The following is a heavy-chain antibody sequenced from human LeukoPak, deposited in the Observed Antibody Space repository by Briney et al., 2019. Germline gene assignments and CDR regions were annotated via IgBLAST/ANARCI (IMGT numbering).Heavy chain of an antibody. J-gene: IGHJ5*01. CDR1: GFTFRNYC. CDR2: IKNDGSSA. Sequence: GESLRLSCAPSGFTFRNYCMSWLRQAPGKGLVWVARIKNDGSSASYAESVKGRFIISRDNAKSTLFLQMNSLGVDDTAVYYCAKSDWFDPCGRGILVTVSS. CDR3: AKSDWFDP. V-gene: IGHV3-74*01.